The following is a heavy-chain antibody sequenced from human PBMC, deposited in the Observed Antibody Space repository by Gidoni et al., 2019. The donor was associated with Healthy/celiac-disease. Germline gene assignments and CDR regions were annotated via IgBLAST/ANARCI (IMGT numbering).Heavy chain of an antibody. CDR2: ISYDGSNK. CDR3: ARAGVLGVSFDY. CDR1: GFTFSSYA. V-gene: IGHV3-30*04. Sequence: QVQLVEFGGGGVQPGRALRSPGASFGFTFSSYAMHWVRQAPGKVLEWVAVISYDGSNKYYSDSVKGRFTISRDNSKNTLYLQMNSLRAEDTAVNYCARAGVLGVSFDYWGQGTLVTVSS. J-gene: IGHJ4*02. D-gene: IGHD3-3*02.